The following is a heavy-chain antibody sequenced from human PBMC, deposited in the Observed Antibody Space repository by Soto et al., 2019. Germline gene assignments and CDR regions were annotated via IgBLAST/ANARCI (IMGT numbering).Heavy chain of an antibody. CDR2: TYYRSKWYN. CDR3: ARDTQDLVATISFHDYYYYGMDV. V-gene: IGHV6-1*01. J-gene: IGHJ6*02. D-gene: IGHD5-12*01. Sequence: KQSQTLSLTCAISGDSVSSNSAAWNWIRQSPSRGLEWLGRTYYRSKWYNDYAVSVKSRITINPDTSKNQFSLQLNSVTPEDTAVYYCARDTQDLVATISFHDYYYYGMDVWGQGTTVTVSS. CDR1: GDSVSSNSAA.